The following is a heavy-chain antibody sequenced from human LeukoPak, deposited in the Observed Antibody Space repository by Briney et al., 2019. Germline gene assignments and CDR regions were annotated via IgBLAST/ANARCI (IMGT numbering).Heavy chain of an antibody. CDR1: GFTFSSYG. Sequence: GGPLRLSCAASGFTFSSYGMHWVRQAPGKGLEWVAVISYDGSNKYYADSVKGRFTISRDNSKNTLYLQMNSLRAEDTAVYYCATTILQTMTTVTTGDYWGQGTLVTVSS. V-gene: IGHV3-30*03. CDR3: ATTILQTMTTVTTGDY. J-gene: IGHJ4*02. CDR2: ISYDGSNK. D-gene: IGHD4-17*01.